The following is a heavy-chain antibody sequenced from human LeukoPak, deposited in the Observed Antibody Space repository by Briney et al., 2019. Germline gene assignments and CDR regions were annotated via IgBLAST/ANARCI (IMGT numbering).Heavy chain of an antibody. CDR2: IIPILGIA. V-gene: IGHV1-69*04. CDR1: GGTFSSYA. J-gene: IGHJ1*01. CDR3: ARDPIVAGILIRGVYFQH. Sequence: GSSVKVSCKASGGTFSSYAISWVRQAPGQGLEWMGRIIPILGIANYAQKFQGRVTITADKSTSTAYMELSSLRSEDTAVYYCARDPIVAGILIRGVYFQHWGQGTLVTVSS. D-gene: IGHD6-19*01.